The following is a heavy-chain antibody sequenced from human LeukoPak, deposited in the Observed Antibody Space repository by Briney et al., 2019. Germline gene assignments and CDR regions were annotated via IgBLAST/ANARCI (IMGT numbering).Heavy chain of an antibody. CDR2: VKSKTDGGTT. CDR3: TTDMYSSGWYPNY. Sequence: GRSLRLSCAASGFTFSSYGMHWVRQAPGKGLEWVGRVKSKTDGGTTDYAAPVKGRFTISRDDSKNTLYLQMNSLKTEDTAVYYCTTDMYSSGWYPNYWGQGTLVTVSS. CDR1: GFTFSSYG. J-gene: IGHJ4*02. V-gene: IGHV3-15*01. D-gene: IGHD6-19*01.